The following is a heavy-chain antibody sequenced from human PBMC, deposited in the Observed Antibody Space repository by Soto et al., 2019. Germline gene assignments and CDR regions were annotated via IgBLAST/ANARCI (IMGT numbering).Heavy chain of an antibody. D-gene: IGHD1-26*01. CDR3: TRGLDRAKLGY. Sequence: SEALSLTCTVSDGSIDSGSYYRSWVRQYPGKGLEWIGSIHYSGSIYYSPSLRSRLTMSADTSKNQFSLKLSSVTVADTAVYYCTRGLDRAKLGYWGQG. CDR2: IHYSGSI. V-gene: IGHV4-31*03. CDR1: DGSIDSGSYY. J-gene: IGHJ4*02.